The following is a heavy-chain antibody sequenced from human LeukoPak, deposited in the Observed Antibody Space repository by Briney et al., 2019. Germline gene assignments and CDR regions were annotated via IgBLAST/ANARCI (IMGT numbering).Heavy chain of an antibody. CDR1: GFTFSSYA. D-gene: IGHD3-22*01. V-gene: IGHV3-23*01. Sequence: GGSLRLSCAASGFTFSSYAMSWVRQAPGKGLEWVAGISDSGGRTNYVDSVKGRFTISRDNPKNTLYLQMNSLRAEDTAVYFCAKRGVVIRVILVGFHKEAYYFDSWGQGALVTVSS. J-gene: IGHJ4*02. CDR3: AKRGVVIRVILVGFHKEAYYFDS. CDR2: ISDSGGRT.